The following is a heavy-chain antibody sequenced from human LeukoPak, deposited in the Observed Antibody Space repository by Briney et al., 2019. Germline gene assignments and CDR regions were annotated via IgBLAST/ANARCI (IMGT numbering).Heavy chain of an antibody. Sequence: AGGSLRLSCAASGFTFSSYEMNWVRQAPGKGLEWVSYISSSGSTIYYADSVKGRFTISRDNAKNSLYLQMNSLRAGDTAVYYCAKGRTFHNWFDPWGQGTLVTVSS. CDR3: AKGRTFHNWFDP. CDR1: GFTFSSYE. V-gene: IGHV3-48*03. J-gene: IGHJ5*02. D-gene: IGHD1-1*01. CDR2: ISSSGSTI.